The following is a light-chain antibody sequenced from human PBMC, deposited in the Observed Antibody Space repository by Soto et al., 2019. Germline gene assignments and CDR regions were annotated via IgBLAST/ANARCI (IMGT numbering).Light chain of an antibody. V-gene: IGLV2-14*01. Sequence: SALTQPASVSGSPGQTITISCTGAVSEVAAYTYVSWYQQHPGKGPKLIIYDVSNRPLGVSNRFSGSKSGTTASLTISGLQAEDEADYYCSSFTRIVGLFGGGTKVTVL. CDR3: SSFTRIVGL. CDR2: DVS. J-gene: IGLJ3*02. CDR1: VSEVAAYTY.